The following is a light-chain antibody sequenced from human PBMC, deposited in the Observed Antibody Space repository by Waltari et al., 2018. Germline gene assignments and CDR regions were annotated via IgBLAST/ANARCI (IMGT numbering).Light chain of an antibody. Sequence: EIVMAQSPATLSVSPGERAPLSCRASQSINSKLIWYQQKPGQAPRLLIYGASTRATEIPPRFSGSGSGTEFTLTISSLQSEDFAVYYCLQYDNWPLTFGGGTKVEL. V-gene: IGKV3-15*01. CDR3: LQYDNWPLT. J-gene: IGKJ4*01. CDR1: QSINSK. CDR2: GAS.